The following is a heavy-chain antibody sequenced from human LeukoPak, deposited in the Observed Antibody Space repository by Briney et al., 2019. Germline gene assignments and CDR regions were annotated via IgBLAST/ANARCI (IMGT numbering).Heavy chain of an antibody. CDR1: GISASGNY. Sequence: GGSLRLSCAGSGISASGNYMSWVRRAPGKGLEWVSVTYSGGSTHYADSVKGRFTISRDNSKNTLSLQMNGLRAEDTAVYYCARGVNGAVRGYDYWGQGTLVTVSS. V-gene: IGHV3-53*01. D-gene: IGHD3-10*01. CDR3: ARGVNGAVRGYDY. J-gene: IGHJ4*02. CDR2: TYSGGST.